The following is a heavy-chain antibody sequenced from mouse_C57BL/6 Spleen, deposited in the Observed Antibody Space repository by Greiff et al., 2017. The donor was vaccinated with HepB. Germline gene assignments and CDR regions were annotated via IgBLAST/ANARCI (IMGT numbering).Heavy chain of an antibody. CDR2: IDPSDSYT. D-gene: IGHD2-5*01. J-gene: IGHJ3*01. CDR1: GYTFTSYW. Sequence: QVQLQQPGAELVKPGTSVKLSCKASGYTFTSYWMQWVKQRPGQGLEWIGEIDPSDSYTNYNQKFKGKATLTVDTSSSTAYMQLSSLTSEDSAVYYCARSYYSKGAWFAYWGQVTLVTVSA. CDR3: ARSYYSKGAWFAY. V-gene: IGHV1-50*01.